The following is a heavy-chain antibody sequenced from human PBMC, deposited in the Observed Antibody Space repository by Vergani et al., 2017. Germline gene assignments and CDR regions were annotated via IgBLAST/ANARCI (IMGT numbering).Heavy chain of an antibody. CDR3: AFSSGWYRRYVQH. V-gene: IGHV4-34*01. CDR1: GGSFSGYY. Sequence: QVQLQQWGAGLLKPSETLSLTCAVYGGSFSGYYWSWIRPPPGKGLEWIGEINHSGSTNYNPSLKIRITISVDTSKHQFSLKLSSVAAADTAVYYCAFSSGWYRRYVQHWGQGTLVTVSS. D-gene: IGHD6-19*01. J-gene: IGHJ1*01. CDR2: INHSGST.